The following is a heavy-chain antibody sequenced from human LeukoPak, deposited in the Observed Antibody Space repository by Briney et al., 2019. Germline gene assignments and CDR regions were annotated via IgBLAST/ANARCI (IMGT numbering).Heavy chain of an antibody. J-gene: IGHJ4*02. CDR3: ARDTNPGYSGYGGVDY. D-gene: IGHD5-12*01. Sequence: ASVKVSCKASGYTFTGYYMHWVRQAPGQGLEWMGIINPSGGSTSYAQKFQGRVTMTRDTSTSTVYMELSSLRSEDTAVYYCARDTNPGYSGYGGVDYWGQGTLVTVSS. V-gene: IGHV1-46*01. CDR1: GYTFTGYY. CDR2: INPSGGST.